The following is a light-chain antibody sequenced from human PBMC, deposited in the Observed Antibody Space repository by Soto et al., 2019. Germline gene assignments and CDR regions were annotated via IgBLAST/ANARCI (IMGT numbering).Light chain of an antibody. V-gene: IGKV1-39*01. CDR3: QQSFSPLWT. Sequence: DIQMTQSPSSLSASVRDRVTITCRASQSISNYLNWYQQKPGKAPKLLIYAASSMQSGVPSRFSGSGSETHFTITISSLPPDHSATYYCQQSFSPLWTFGQGPKLEV. J-gene: IGKJ1*01. CDR1: QSISNY. CDR2: AAS.